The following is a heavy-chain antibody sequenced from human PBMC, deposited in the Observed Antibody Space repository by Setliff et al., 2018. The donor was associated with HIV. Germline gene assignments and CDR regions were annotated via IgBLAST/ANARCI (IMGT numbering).Heavy chain of an antibody. CDR1: GYTFINYD. CDR3: ARGRLSWSPDF. V-gene: IGHV1-8*02. CDR2: MNPDSGNT. Sequence: ASVKVSCKASGYTFINYDIYRVRQTTGQGLEWMGWMNPDSGNTGYAQKFQGRLTMTRDTSTSTAYMELSSLTSDDTAIYYCARGRLSWSPDFWGQGTLVTVSS. J-gene: IGHJ4*02.